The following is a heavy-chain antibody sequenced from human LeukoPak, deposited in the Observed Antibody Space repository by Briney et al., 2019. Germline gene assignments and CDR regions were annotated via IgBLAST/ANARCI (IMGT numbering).Heavy chain of an antibody. D-gene: IGHD3-9*01. J-gene: IGHJ4*02. Sequence: SGTLSLTCTVSGGSISSSTYYWGWIRQPPGKGLEWIGSIYYSGSTYYNPSLKSRVTISVDTSKNQFSLKLSSVTAADTAVYYCGRVDDLLTGYYNYYFDYWGQGTLVTVSS. CDR2: IYYSGST. V-gene: IGHV4-39*07. CDR3: GRVDDLLTGYYNYYFDY. CDR1: GGSISSSTYY.